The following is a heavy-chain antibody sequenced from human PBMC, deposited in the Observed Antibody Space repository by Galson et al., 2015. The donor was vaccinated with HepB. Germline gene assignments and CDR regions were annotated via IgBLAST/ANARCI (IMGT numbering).Heavy chain of an antibody. CDR1: GYTFTSYY. D-gene: IGHD3-10*01. J-gene: IGHJ4*02. CDR3: ARDLGITMVRGVIAY. V-gene: IGHV1-46*01. CDR2: INPSGGST. Sequence: SCKASGYTFTSYYMHWVRQAPGQGLEWMGIINPSGGSTSYAQKFQGRVTMTRDTSTSTVYMELSSLRSEDTAVYYCARDLGITMVRGVIAYWGQGTLVTVSS.